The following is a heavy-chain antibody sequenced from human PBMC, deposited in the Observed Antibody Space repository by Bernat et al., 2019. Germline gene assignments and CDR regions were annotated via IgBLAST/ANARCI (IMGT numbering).Heavy chain of an antibody. D-gene: IGHD3-3*01. CDR2: IKQDGSEQ. Sequence: EEQLVESGGGLVQPGGSLRLSCIASGFTFSSYWMSWFRRALGKGLEWVANIKQDGSEQYCVDSVKGRITISRDTAKNSLYLQMNSLRDEDTAVYYCAKDAGPYYDAATGAFDIWGQGTMVTVS. CDR3: AKDAGPYYDAATGAFDI. J-gene: IGHJ3*02. V-gene: IGHV3-7*03. CDR1: GFTFSSYW.